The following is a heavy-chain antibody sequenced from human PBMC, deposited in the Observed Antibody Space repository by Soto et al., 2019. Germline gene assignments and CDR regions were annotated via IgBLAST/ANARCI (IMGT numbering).Heavy chain of an antibody. CDR1: GFTFSSYA. D-gene: IGHD3-3*01. Sequence: QVQLVESGGGVVQPGRSLRLSCAASGFTFSSYAMHWVRQAPGKGLEWVAVISYDGSNKYYADSVKGRFTISRDNYKNTLHLQMNSLRAEDTAVYYCARRTVPYDFWGDGMDVWGQGTTVTVSS. CDR3: ARRTVPYDFWGDGMDV. CDR2: ISYDGSNK. V-gene: IGHV3-30-3*01. J-gene: IGHJ6*02.